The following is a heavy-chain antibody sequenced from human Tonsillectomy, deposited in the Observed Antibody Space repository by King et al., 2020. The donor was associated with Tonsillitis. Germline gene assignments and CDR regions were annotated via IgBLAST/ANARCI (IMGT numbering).Heavy chain of an antibody. Sequence: QLVQSGGGVVQPGRSLRLSCAASGFTFSSYGMHWVRQAPGKGLEWVAVIWYDGSNKYYADSVKGRFTISRDNSKNTLYLQMNSLRAEDTAVYYCARGLGYCSGGSCFFDYWGQGTLVTVSS. J-gene: IGHJ4*02. CDR1: GFTFSSYG. D-gene: IGHD2-15*01. CDR3: ARGLGYCSGGSCFFDY. CDR2: IWYDGSNK. V-gene: IGHV3-33*08.